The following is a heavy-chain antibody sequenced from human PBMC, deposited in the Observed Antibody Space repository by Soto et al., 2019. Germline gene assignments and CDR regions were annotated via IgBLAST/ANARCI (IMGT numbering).Heavy chain of an antibody. V-gene: IGHV3-33*01. CDR1: GFTFSSYG. CDR3: ARGQGVDIVATIKGGDCCGY. J-gene: IGHJ4*02. Sequence: QVQLVESGGGVVQPGRSLRLSCAASGFTFSSYGMHWVRQAPGKGLEWVAVIWYDGSNKYYADSVKGRFTISRDNSKNPLYLQMNRQRAEDTAVYYCARGQGVDIVATIKGGDCCGYWGQGTLVTVSS. CDR2: IWYDGSNK. D-gene: IGHD5-12*01.